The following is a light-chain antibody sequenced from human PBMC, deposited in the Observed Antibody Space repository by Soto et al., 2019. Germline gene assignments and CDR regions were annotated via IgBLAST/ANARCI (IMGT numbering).Light chain of an antibody. CDR3: QQLDTYPPT. V-gene: IGKV1-9*01. Sequence: IQLTQSPSSLSASIGDRVTITCRASHSISTYLAWYQQKSGKAPKLLIYAASTLQSGVPSRFSGSGSGTDFTLTVSSLQPEDFATYYCQQLDTYPPTFGGGTKVEIK. J-gene: IGKJ4*01. CDR1: HSISTY. CDR2: AAS.